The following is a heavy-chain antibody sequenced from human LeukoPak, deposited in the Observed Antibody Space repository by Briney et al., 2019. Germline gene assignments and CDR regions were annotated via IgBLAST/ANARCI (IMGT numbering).Heavy chain of an antibody. CDR2: ISYDGSNK. D-gene: IGHD6-13*01. Sequence: GGSLRLSCAASGFTFSSYAMHWVRQAPGKGLEWVAVISYDGSNKYYADSVKGRFTISRDNSKNTLYLQMNSLRAVDTAVYYCARGSGDAAAWVYYWGQGTLVTVSS. V-gene: IGHV3-30-3*01. J-gene: IGHJ4*02. CDR3: ARGSGDAAAWVYY. CDR1: GFTFSSYA.